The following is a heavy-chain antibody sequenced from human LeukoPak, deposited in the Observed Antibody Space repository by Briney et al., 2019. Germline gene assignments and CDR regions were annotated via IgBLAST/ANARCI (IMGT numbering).Heavy chain of an antibody. CDR2: IYNSGST. CDR1: GGSISSYY. V-gene: IGHV4-59*01. CDR3: AREAPYGSGSYPFDY. D-gene: IGHD3-10*01. Sequence: SETLSLTCTVSGGSISSYYWNWIRQPPGKGLEWIGYIYNSGSTNNNPSLKSRVTISVDTSKKQFSLKLSSVTAADTAVYYCAREAPYGSGSYPFDYWGQGILVTVSS. J-gene: IGHJ4*02.